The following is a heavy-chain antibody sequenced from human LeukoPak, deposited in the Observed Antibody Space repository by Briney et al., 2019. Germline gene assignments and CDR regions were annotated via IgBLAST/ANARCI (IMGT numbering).Heavy chain of an antibody. J-gene: IGHJ3*02. CDR2: IYYSGST. D-gene: IGHD2-15*01. Sequence: SQTLSLTCTVSGGSISSGGYYWSWIRQHPGKGLEWIGYIYYSGSTYYNPSLKSRVTISVDTSKNQFSLKLSSVTAADTAVYYCARELGYCSGGSCYSWLPSGAFDIWGQGTMVTVSS. V-gene: IGHV4-31*03. CDR1: GGSISSGGYY. CDR3: ARELGYCSGGSCYSWLPSGAFDI.